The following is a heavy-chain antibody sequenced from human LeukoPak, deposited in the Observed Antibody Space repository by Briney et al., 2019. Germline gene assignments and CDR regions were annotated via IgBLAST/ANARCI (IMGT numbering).Heavy chain of an antibody. CDR2: IYRTGSS. J-gene: IGHJ4*02. Sequence: SETLSLTCAVYGGSFSGYYWGWIRQPPGKGLEWVGSIYRTGSSYYNPSLKSRVTMSVDTTKNHFSLKLNSVTAADTALYYCARDLAYGDRLDYWGQGTLVIVSS. CDR1: GGSFSGYY. V-gene: IGHV4-38-2*02. CDR3: ARDLAYGDRLDY. D-gene: IGHD3-10*01.